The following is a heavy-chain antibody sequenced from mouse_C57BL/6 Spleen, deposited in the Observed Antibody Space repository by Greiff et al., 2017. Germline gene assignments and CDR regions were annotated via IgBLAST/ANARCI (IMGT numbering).Heavy chain of an antibody. D-gene: IGHD2-1*01. CDR2: ISDGGSYT. Sequence: DVMLVESGGGLVKPGGSLKLSCAASGFTFSSYAMSWVRQTPEKRLEWVATISDGGSYTYYPDNVKGRFTISRDNTKNNLYLQMSHLKSEDTAMYYCARGRGNFDWGQGTLVTVSA. CDR3: ARGRGNFD. V-gene: IGHV5-4*03. CDR1: GFTFSSYA. J-gene: IGHJ3*01.